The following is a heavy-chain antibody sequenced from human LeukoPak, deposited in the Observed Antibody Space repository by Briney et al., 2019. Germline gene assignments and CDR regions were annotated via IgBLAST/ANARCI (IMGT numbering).Heavy chain of an antibody. D-gene: IGHD2-2*02. CDR2: INDSGRT. V-gene: IGHV4-34*01. CDR1: GGSFSGYY. Sequence: SETLSLTCAVYGGSFSGYYWSWIRQPPGEGGGWRGEINDSGRTNYNPSLKRRVTISVETSKKQFSLKLRSVTAADPAVYYCASGRAIPTSYYYYYYMHVWGKGTTVPVSS. CDR3: ASGRAIPTSYYYYYYMHV. J-gene: IGHJ6*03.